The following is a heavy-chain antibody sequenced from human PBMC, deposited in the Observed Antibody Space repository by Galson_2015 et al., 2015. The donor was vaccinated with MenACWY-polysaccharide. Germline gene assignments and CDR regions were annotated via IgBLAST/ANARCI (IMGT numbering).Heavy chain of an antibody. D-gene: IGHD1-26*01. V-gene: IGHV3-74*01. J-gene: IGHJ4*02. CDR2: INSDGSST. CDR3: ARANSGRPFDY. Sequence: SLRLSFFSSFFTFLDSGLLFVRQVPGKGLVWVSLINSDGSSTTYAESVKGRFTISRDNAKNTLFLQMNSLRAEDTAVYYCARANSGRPFDYWGQGTLVTVSS. CDR1: FFTFLDSG.